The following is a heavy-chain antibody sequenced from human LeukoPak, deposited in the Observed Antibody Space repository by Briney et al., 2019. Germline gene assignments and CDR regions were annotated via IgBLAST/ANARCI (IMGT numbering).Heavy chain of an antibody. V-gene: IGHV3-30*02. CDR2: IRYDGSNK. CDR1: GFTFSSYG. CDR3: AKTYYDFWSGYYPPGY. J-gene: IGHJ4*02. D-gene: IGHD3-3*01. Sequence: GGSLRLSCAASGFTFSSYGMHWVRQAPGKGLEWVAFIRYDGSNKYYVDSVKGRFTISRDNSKNTLYLQMNSLRAEDTAFYYCAKTYYDFWSGYYPPGYWGQGTLVTVSS.